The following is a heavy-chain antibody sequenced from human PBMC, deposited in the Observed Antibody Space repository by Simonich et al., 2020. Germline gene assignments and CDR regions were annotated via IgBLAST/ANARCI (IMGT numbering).Heavy chain of an antibody. Sequence: EVQLVESGGGLVQPGRSLRLSCAASGFTFDDYAMHWVRHAPGKCLEWGEGISWNSGSIGYADSVKGRFTISRDNAKNSLYLQMNSLRAEDTALYYCAKDGGYCTNGVCYYFDYWGQGTLVTVSS. CDR1: GFTFDDYA. V-gene: IGHV3-9*01. J-gene: IGHJ4*02. CDR2: ISWNSGSI. CDR3: AKDGGYCTNGVCYYFDY. D-gene: IGHD2-8*01.